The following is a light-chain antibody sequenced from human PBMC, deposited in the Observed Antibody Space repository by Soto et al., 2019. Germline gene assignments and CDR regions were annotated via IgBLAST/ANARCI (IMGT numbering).Light chain of an antibody. Sequence: QSALTQPASVSGSPGQSITISFTGTSIDVGGYNYVSWYQQHPGKAPKLMIYEVSNRPSGVSNRFSGSKSGNTASLTISGLQAEDAADYYCSSYTSSSNLDVVFGRGT. CDR3: SSYTSSSNLDVV. V-gene: IGLV2-14*01. CDR1: SIDVGGYNY. J-gene: IGLJ2*01. CDR2: EVS.